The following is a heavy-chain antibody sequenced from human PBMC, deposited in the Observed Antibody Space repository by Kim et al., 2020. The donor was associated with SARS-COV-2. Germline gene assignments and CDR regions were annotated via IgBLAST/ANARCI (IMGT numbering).Heavy chain of an antibody. J-gene: IGHJ4*02. D-gene: IGHD6-13*01. CDR1: GAPITNDY. CDR3: ARDHDSSAWSPLDF. V-gene: IGHV4-4*07. Sequence: SETLSLTCSVSGAPITNDYWSWIRQPARKGLEWIGRVSPRGVPDYNPSFKGRVSISLDSSANKISLRVASVTAADTAMYYCARDHDSSAWSPLDFWGQGTLVSVSS. CDR2: VSPRGVP.